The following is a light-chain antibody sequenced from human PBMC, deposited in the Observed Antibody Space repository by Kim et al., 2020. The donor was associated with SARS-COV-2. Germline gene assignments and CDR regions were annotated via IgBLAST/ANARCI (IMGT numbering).Light chain of an antibody. V-gene: IGKV1-5*01. Sequence: DIQMTQSPSTLSASVEDRVTITCRASQSIGSWLAWYQQKPGKAPQLLMSDASSLETGVPSRFSGSGSETDFTLTITSLQPDDFATYYCQQYTSSYPTFGQGTKVDIK. CDR2: DAS. CDR3: QQYTSSYPT. CDR1: QSIGSW. J-gene: IGKJ1*01.